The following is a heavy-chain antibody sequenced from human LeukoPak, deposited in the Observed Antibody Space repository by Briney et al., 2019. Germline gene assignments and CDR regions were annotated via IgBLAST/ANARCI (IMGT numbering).Heavy chain of an antibody. CDR2: IYTSGST. CDR1: GGSISSGSYY. Sequence: SETLSLTCTVSGGSISSGSYYWSWIRQPAGKGLEWIGRIYTSGSTNYNPSLKSRVTISVDTSKNQFSLKLSSVTAVDTAVYYCARDAFDIWGQGTMVTVSS. J-gene: IGHJ3*02. CDR3: ARDAFDI. V-gene: IGHV4-61*02.